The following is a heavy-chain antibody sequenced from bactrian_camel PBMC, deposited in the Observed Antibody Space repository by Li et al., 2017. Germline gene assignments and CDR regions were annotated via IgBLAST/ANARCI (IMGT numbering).Heavy chain of an antibody. CDR1: EYTDNKYS. Sequence: HVQLVESGGGSVQAGESLRLSCAASEYTDNKYSMGWFRQAPGKERERVAAVDTDGKTLYADSVKGRFTISKDSAKNTLYLQMNSLSPEDTAMYYCAANFGPYCSGPYLALRANFLGQGTQVTVS. CDR2: VDTDGKT. J-gene: IGHJ4*01. V-gene: IGHV3S55*01. D-gene: IGHD2*01.